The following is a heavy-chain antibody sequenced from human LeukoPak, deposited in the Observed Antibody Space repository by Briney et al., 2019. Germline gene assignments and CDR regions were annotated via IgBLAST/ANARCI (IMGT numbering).Heavy chain of an antibody. CDR1: GDTVSSNTAA. D-gene: IGHD5-24*01. J-gene: IGHJ3*01. CDR3: ARGGQGDGYSADEAFDF. CDR2: TYYRSKWYN. V-gene: IGHV6-1*01. Sequence: SQTLSLTCAISGDTVSSNTAAWNWIRQSPSRGLEWLGRTYYRSKWYNDYALSMKSRITINPGTSKNQFSLQLNSVTPEDTAVYYCARGGQGDGYSADEAFDFWGQGTMVTVS.